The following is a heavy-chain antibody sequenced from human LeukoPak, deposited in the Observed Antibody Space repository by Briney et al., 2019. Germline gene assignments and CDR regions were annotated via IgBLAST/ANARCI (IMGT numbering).Heavy chain of an antibody. D-gene: IGHD4-17*01. V-gene: IGHV4-34*01. CDR3: ARGHGDYVYWYFDL. CDR2: INHSGST. J-gene: IGHJ2*01. Sequence: SETLSLTCAVYGGSFSGYYWSWIRQPPGKGLEWIGEINHSGSTNYNPSLKSRVTISVDTSKNQFSLKLSSVTAADTAVYYCARGHGDYVYWYFDLWGRGTLVTVSS. CDR1: GGSFSGYY.